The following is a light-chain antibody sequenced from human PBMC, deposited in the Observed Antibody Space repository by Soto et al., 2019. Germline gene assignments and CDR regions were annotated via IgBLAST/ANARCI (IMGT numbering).Light chain of an antibody. V-gene: IGKV3D-15*02. CDR3: QQYNNSPLT. Sequence: EMVMTQSPATLSVSPGERATLSCRASQSVSSNLAWYQQKPGQAPRLLIYGVSSRATGIPDRFSGSGSGTDFTLTISRLEPEDFAVYYCQQYNNSPLTFGGGTKVDIK. J-gene: IGKJ4*01. CDR1: QSVSSN. CDR2: GVS.